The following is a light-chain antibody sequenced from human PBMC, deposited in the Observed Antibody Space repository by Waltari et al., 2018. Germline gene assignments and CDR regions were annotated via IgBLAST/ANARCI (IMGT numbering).Light chain of an antibody. CDR3: QQRYSWPPLT. CDR2: DAS. V-gene: IGKV3-11*01. J-gene: IGKJ4*01. Sequence: EIVLTQSPATLSLSPGERATLPCRASQSISSYLAWYQQKPGQPPRLLIYDASNRATGIPARFSGSGSGTDFTLTISSLEPEDFAVYYCQQRYSWPPLTFGGGTKVEIK. CDR1: QSISSY.